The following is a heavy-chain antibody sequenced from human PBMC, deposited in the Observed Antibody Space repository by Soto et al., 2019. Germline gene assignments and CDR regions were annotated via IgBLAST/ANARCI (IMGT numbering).Heavy chain of an antibody. CDR2: IITIIGII. D-gene: IGHD4-4*01. Sequence: QVQLVQSGAEVKKPGSSVKVSCKASGGTFSTYTITWVRQAPGQGLEWMGRIITIIGIINYAQKFEGRVNISADKFTGTAYMELTGLRSDDTAVYYCAGDPDSHYNDSHASSYPWGQGTLVTVSS. CDR3: AGDPDSHYNDSHASSYP. J-gene: IGHJ5*02. V-gene: IGHV1-69*08. CDR1: GGTFSTYT.